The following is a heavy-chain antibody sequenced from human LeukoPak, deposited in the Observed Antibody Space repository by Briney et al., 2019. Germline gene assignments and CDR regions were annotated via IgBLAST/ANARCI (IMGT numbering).Heavy chain of an antibody. D-gene: IGHD3-10*01. CDR2: IYHSGST. J-gene: IGHJ6*03. CDR3: ARRVTMVRGVTLTRRGNYYYYYMDV. V-gene: IGHV4-4*02. CDR1: GGSISSSNW. Sequence: PSETLSLTCAVSGGSISSSNWWSWVRQPPGKGLEWIGEIYHSGSTNYNPSLKSRVTISVDKSKNQFSLKLSSVTAADTAVYYCARRVTMVRGVTLTRRGNYYYYYMDVWGKGTTVTISS.